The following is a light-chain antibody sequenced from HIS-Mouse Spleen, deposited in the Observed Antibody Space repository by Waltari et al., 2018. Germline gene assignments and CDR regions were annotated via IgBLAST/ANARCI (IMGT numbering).Light chain of an antibody. V-gene: IGLV2-11*01. CDR2: DVS. J-gene: IGLJ2*01. Sequence: QSALTQPRSVSGSPGQSVTIPCTGTSSDVGGYNYFPWYQQHPGKAPKLMIYDVSKRPSGVPDRFSGSKSGNTASLTISGLQAEDEADYYCCSYAGSYTLVFGGGTKLTVL. CDR1: SSDVGGYNY. CDR3: CSYAGSYTLV.